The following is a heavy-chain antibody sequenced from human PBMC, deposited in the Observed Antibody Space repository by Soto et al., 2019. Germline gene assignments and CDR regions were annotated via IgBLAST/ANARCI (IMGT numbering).Heavy chain of an antibody. J-gene: IGHJ5*02. D-gene: IGHD2-2*01. CDR1: GGSISSSSYY. CDR2: IYYSGST. V-gene: IGHV4-39*01. CDR3: AGVLGYCSSTSCYLSGRRGLWFDP. Sequence: SETLSLTCTVSGGSISSSSYYWGWIRQPPGKGLEWIGSIYYSGSTYYNPSLKSRVTISVDTSKNQFSLKLSSVTAADTAVYYCAGVLGYCSSTSCYLSGRRGLWFDPWGQGTLVTVSS.